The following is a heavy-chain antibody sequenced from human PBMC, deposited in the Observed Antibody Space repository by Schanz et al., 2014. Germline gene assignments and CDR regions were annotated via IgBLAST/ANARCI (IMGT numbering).Heavy chain of an antibody. CDR2: TSNDGSFT. V-gene: IGHV3-74*01. J-gene: IGHJ4*02. CDR1: GFTFNDYW. CDR3: VRDTDYHFDY. D-gene: IGHD4-17*01. Sequence: EVQLVESGGGLVQPGGSLRLSCAASGFTFNDYWMHWVRQAPGKGLVWVSRTSNDGSFTTFADSVKGRFTISRDNAKNTLYLQMNSLRAEDTAVYYCVRDTDYHFDYWGQGTLVTVSS.